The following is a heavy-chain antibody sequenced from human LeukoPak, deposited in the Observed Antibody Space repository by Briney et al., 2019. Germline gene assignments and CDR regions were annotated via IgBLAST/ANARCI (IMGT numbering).Heavy chain of an antibody. CDR3: ARAQIGDTAMVTEGWFDP. D-gene: IGHD5-18*01. Sequence: SETLSLTCAVSGGSISSSNWWSWVRQPPGKGLEWIGEIYHSGSTNYNPSLKSRVTISVDKSKNQFSLKLSSVTAADTAVYYCARAQIGDTAMVTEGWFDPWGQGTLVTVSS. J-gene: IGHJ5*02. CDR1: GGSISSSNW. CDR2: IYHSGST. V-gene: IGHV4-4*02.